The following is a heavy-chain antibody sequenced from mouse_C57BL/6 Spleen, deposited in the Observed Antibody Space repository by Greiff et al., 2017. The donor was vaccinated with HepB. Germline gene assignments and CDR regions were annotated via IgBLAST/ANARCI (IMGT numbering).Heavy chain of an antibody. CDR1: GYTFTSYW. CDR2: IDPSDSYT. V-gene: IGHV1-69*01. Sequence: QVQLKQPGAELVMPGASVKLSCKASGYTFTSYWMHWVKQRPGQGLEWIGEIDPSDSYTNYNQKFKGKSTLTVDKSSSTAYMQLSSLTSEDSAVYYCARKSWDASYFVYWGQGTTLTVSS. J-gene: IGHJ2*01. D-gene: IGHD4-1*01. CDR3: ARKSWDASYFVY.